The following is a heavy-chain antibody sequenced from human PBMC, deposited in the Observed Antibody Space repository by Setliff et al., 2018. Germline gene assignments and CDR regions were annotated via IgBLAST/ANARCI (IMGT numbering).Heavy chain of an antibody. V-gene: IGHV4-61*02. Sequence: PSETLSLTCTVSGGSISSGSYYWSWIRQPAGKGLEWIGRTYTSGSTNYNPSLKSRVTISVDTSKNQFSLKPSSVTAADTAVYYCARGPVMIVATGYFDYWGQGTLVTVSS. CDR2: TYTSGST. J-gene: IGHJ4*02. D-gene: IGHD3-22*01. CDR1: GGSISSGSYY. CDR3: ARGPVMIVATGYFDY.